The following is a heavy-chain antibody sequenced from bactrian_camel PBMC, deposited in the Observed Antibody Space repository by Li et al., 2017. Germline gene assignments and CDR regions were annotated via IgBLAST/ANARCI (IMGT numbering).Heavy chain of an antibody. CDR1: GNLPIRYC. Sequence: HVQLVESGGGSVQAGGSLRLSCAASGNLPIRYCLAWFRQTSDTKEREGVAAISSDDQTSYAESVEGRFTISKDNAKNTLYLQMNNLKPEDSGIYYCAADLEIRGGYCYKTNNYWGQGTQVTVS. J-gene: IGHJ4*01. V-gene: IGHV3S53*01. CDR2: ISSDDQT. D-gene: IGHD2*01. CDR3: AADLEIRGGYCYKTNNY.